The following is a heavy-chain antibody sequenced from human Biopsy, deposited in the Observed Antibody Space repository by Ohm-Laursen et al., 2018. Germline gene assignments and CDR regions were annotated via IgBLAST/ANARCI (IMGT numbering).Heavy chain of an antibody. D-gene: IGHD3-9*01. Sequence: ASVKVSCKAPEGTFSNYGVNWVRQAPGQGLEWLGGNIPILGTGNYAQKFQDRVTVAADTSTSTATMELRSLRSDDTAVYYCATKLTGYFHHWGQGTLVSVSS. V-gene: IGHV1-69*06. J-gene: IGHJ1*01. CDR1: EGTFSNYG. CDR2: NIPILGTG. CDR3: ATKLTGYFHH.